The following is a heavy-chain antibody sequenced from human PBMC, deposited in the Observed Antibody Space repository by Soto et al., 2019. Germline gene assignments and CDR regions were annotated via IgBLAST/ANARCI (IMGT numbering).Heavy chain of an antibody. V-gene: IGHV3-48*02. CDR3: ARVYYYDSSALFDP. CDR2: ITSSSSTL. D-gene: IGHD3-22*01. CDR1: GFTFSSYS. J-gene: IGHJ5*02. Sequence: GGSLRLSCAASGFTFSSYSMSWVRQAPGKGLEWVSYITSSSSTLYYADSVEGRFTISRDNAKNSLYLQMNSLRDEDTAVYYCARVYYYDSSALFDPWGQGPLVTVSS.